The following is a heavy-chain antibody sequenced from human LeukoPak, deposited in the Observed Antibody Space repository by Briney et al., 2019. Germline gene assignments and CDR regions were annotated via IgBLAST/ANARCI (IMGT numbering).Heavy chain of an antibody. V-gene: IGHV3-23*01. CDR3: AREEGYCSGGSCYTWYYVDV. Sequence: GGSLRLSCAASGFTFSSYAMSWVRQAPGEGLEWVSGISGSGGDTYYADSVKGRFTISRDNAKNSLYLQMNSLRVEDTAVYYCAREEGYCSGGSCYTWYYVDVWGKGTTVTVSS. D-gene: IGHD2-15*01. CDR1: GFTFSSYA. CDR2: ISGSGGDT. J-gene: IGHJ6*03.